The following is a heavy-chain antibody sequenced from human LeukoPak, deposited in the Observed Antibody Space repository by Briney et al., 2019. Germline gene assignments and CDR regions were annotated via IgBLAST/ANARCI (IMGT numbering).Heavy chain of an antibody. J-gene: IGHJ5*02. CDR2: IIPILGIA. D-gene: IGHD3-22*01. CDR3: ARAAQNYDSSGYLDP. CDR1: GGTFSSYA. Sequence: ASVKVSCKASGGTFSSYAISWVRQAPGQGLEWMGRIIPILGIANYAQKFQGRVTITADKSTSTAYMELSSLRSEDTAVYYCARAAQNYDSSGYLDPWGQGTLVTVPS. V-gene: IGHV1-69*04.